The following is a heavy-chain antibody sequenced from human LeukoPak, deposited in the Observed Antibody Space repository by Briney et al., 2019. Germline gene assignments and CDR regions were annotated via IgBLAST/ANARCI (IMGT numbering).Heavy chain of an antibody. Sequence: PSETLSLTCTVSGGSISSHYWSWIRQSPGKGLEWIGYIYYSGSTNYSPSLKSRFTISVDASTNQFSLKLGSVTAADTAVYYCARTLLWFGELFSFDPWGQRTLVTVSS. CDR3: ARTLLWFGELFSFDP. V-gene: IGHV4-59*11. CDR1: GGSISSHY. J-gene: IGHJ5*02. CDR2: IYYSGST. D-gene: IGHD3-10*01.